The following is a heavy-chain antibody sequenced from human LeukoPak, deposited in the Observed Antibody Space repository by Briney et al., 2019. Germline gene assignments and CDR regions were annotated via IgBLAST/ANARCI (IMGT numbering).Heavy chain of an antibody. CDR1: GGSFSGYY. V-gene: IGHV4-34*01. CDR3: SRERVLRY. CDR2: INHSGST. Sequence: SETLSLTCAVYGGSFSGYYWSWIRQPPGKGLEWIGEINHSGSTNHTPSLKSRVTISVDTSKNQFSLKLSSVTAADTAVYYCSRERVLRYWGQGTLVTVSS. J-gene: IGHJ4*02.